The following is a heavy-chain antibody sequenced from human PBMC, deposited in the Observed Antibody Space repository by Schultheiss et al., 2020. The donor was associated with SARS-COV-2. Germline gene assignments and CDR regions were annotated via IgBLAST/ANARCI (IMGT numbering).Heavy chain of an antibody. CDR3: ARDTVGQQLVRDYYYGMDV. Sequence: SETLSLTCTVSGGSISSYYWSWIRQPPGKGLEWIGYIYYSGSTNYNPSLKSRVTISVDTSKNQFSLKLSSVTAADTAVYYCARDTVGQQLVRDYYYGMDVWGQGTTVTVSS. CDR2: IYYSGST. V-gene: IGHV4-59*01. J-gene: IGHJ6*02. D-gene: IGHD6-13*01. CDR1: GGSISSYY.